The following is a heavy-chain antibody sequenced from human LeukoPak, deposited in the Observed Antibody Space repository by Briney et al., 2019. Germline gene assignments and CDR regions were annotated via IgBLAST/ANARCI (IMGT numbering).Heavy chain of an antibody. Sequence: NPSETLSLTCTVSGGSISSSSYYWGWIRQPPGKGLEWIGSIYYSETTYYNPSLKSRVTISVDTSKNQLSLRLSSVTAADTAVYYCARQRYYGSGSHSLNWFDPWGQGTLVTVSS. J-gene: IGHJ5*02. CDR1: GGSISSSSYY. D-gene: IGHD3-10*01. CDR2: IYYSETT. CDR3: ARQRYYGSGSHSLNWFDP. V-gene: IGHV4-39*01.